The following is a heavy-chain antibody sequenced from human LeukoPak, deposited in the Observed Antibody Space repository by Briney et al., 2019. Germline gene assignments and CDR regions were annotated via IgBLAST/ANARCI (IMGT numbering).Heavy chain of an antibody. D-gene: IGHD3-10*01. CDR2: ISSSGSTI. CDR3: ARHLTWFGESRGFDY. Sequence: GGSLRLSCAASGFTFSSYEMNWVRQAPGKGLEWVSYISSSGSTIYYADSVKGRFTISRDNAKNSLYLQMNSLRVEDTAVYYCARHLTWFGESRGFDYWGQGSLVTVSS. CDR1: GFTFSSYE. V-gene: IGHV3-48*03. J-gene: IGHJ4*02.